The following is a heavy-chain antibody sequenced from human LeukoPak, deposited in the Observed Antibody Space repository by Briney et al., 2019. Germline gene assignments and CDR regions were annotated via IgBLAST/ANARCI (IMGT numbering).Heavy chain of an antibody. V-gene: IGHV4-59*08. Sequence: PSETLSLTCTVSGGSISSYYWSWIRQPPGKGPEWIGNIYYSGSTDYNPSLKGRVTISVDTSKNQFSLKLSSVTAADTAVYYCARWGYSYGDDSWGQGTLVTVSS. J-gene: IGHJ4*02. CDR3: ARWGYSYGDDS. CDR2: IYYSGST. D-gene: IGHD5-18*01. CDR1: GGSISSYY.